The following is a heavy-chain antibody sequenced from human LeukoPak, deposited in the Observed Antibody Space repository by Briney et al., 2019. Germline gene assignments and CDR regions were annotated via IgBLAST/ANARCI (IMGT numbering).Heavy chain of an antibody. Sequence: ASQTLSLTCTVSGGSISSSNWWSWVRQPPGKGLEWIGEIYHSGSTNYNPSVKSRVTISVDKSKNQFSLKLSSVTAADTAVYYCARGDLGGASRAFNIWAKGQWSPSLQ. D-gene: IGHD3-16*01. CDR1: GGSISSSNW. V-gene: IGHV4-4*02. CDR2: IYHSGST. CDR3: ARGDLGGASRAFNI. J-gene: IGHJ3*02.